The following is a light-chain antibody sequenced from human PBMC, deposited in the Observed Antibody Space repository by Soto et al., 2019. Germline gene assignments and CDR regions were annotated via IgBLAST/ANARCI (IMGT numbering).Light chain of an antibody. CDR1: SSDVGDYDR. V-gene: IGLV2-18*02. CDR2: EVT. Sequence: QSALTQPPSVSWSPGQSVTISCTGTSSDVGDYDRVSWYQQPPGTAPRLLIYEVTNLPSGVPDRFSGSKSGNTASLTISGLQAEDETDYYCSSYTSSSTVLFGGGTKLTVL. J-gene: IGLJ2*01. CDR3: SSYTSSSTVL.